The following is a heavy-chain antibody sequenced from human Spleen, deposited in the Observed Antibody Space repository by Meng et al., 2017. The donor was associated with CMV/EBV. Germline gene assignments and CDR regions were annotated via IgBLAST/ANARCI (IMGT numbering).Heavy chain of an antibody. J-gene: IGHJ4*02. D-gene: IGHD6-19*01. CDR2: ISGYNGNA. CDR1: GYTFSTYG. Sequence: SGYTFSTYGVTWVGQAPGQGLEWMGWISGYNGNARYAQKFQGTVTMTTDTSTMTVYMELRSLRFDDTAIYYCARVFTAGLGVAGLDYWGQGTLVTVSS. CDR3: ARVFTAGLGVAGLDY. V-gene: IGHV1-18*01.